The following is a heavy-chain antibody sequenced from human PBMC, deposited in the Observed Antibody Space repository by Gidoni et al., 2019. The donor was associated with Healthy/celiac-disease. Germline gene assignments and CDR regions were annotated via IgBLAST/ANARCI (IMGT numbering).Heavy chain of an antibody. CDR2: ISYDGSNK. D-gene: IGHD5-18*01. J-gene: IGHJ4*02. CDR1: GFTFSSYA. CDR3: ARGHQKDTGGYVEN. V-gene: IGHV3-30-3*01. Sequence: QVQLVESGGGVVQPVRSLRLSCAASGFTFSSYAMHWVRQAPGKGLEWVAVISYDGSNKYYADAVKGRFTISRDNSKNTLYLQMNSLRAEDTAVYYCARGHQKDTGGYVENWGQGTLVTVSS.